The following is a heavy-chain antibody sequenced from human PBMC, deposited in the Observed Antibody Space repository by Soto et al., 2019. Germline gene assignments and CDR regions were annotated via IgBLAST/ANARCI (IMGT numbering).Heavy chain of an antibody. Sequence: QPGGYLRLSCAAYGFNFSSYAMRWVRQALEKGLEWVSALCGRHGSTNYATSVKSRFTISPNNSMNTLYLQMNTLIPYFTAVYYCTKALHLVPLFRVVTSFYHYGMVFWGQTTLVTVS. CDR1: GFNFSSYA. V-gene: IGHV3-23*01. CDR2: LCGRHGST. J-gene: IGHJ6*02. CDR3: TKALHLVPLFRVVTSFYHYGMVF. D-gene: IGHD3-3*01.